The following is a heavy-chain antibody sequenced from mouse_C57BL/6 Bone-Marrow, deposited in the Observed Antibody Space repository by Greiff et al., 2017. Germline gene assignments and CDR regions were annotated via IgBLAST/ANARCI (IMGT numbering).Heavy chain of an antibody. J-gene: IGHJ4*01. V-gene: IGHV3-6*01. CDR2: ISYDGSN. Sequence: EVQLQQSGPGLVKPSQSLSLTCSVTGYSITSGYYWNWIRQFPGNKLEWMGYISYDGSNNYNPSLKNRISITRDTSKNQFFLKLNSVTTEDTATYYCARDRDDYDGYAMDYWGQGTSVTVSS. CDR3: ARDRDDYDGYAMDY. CDR1: GYSITSGYY. D-gene: IGHD2-4*01.